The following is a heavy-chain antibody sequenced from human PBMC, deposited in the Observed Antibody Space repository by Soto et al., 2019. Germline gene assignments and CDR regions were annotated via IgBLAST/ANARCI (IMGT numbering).Heavy chain of an antibody. D-gene: IGHD6-19*01. CDR3: ARDRIAVAGTSVLYYYGMDV. CDR2: INHSGST. V-gene: IGHV4-34*01. Sequence: PSETLSLTCAVYGGSFSGYYWGWIRQPPGKGLEWIGEINHSGSTNYNPSLKSRVTISVDTSKNQFSLELSRLRSDDTAVYYCARDRIAVAGTSVLYYYGMDVWGQGTTVTVSS. J-gene: IGHJ6*02. CDR1: GGSFSGYY.